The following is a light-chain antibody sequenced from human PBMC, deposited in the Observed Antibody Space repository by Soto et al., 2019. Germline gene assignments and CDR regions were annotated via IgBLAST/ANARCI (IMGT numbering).Light chain of an antibody. V-gene: IGLV1-51*01. CDR3: GSRDASVPVV. CDR2: DDD. Sequence: QSVLTQPPSVSAAPGQKVTISCSGSGTNYVSWYQQFPGTAPKLLIYDDDKRPSEISDRFSGSKSDTSADLVITGLQTGDEADYYCGSRDASVPVVFGGGTKLTVL. CDR1: GTNY. J-gene: IGLJ2*01.